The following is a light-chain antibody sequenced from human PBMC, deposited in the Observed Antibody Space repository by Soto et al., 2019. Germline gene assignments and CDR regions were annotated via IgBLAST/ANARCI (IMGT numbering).Light chain of an antibody. CDR2: GAS. Sequence: EIVLTQSPGTLSLSPGERATLSCRASQSVSSSYLAWLQQKPGQAPRLLIYGASSRATGIPDRFSGSGSGTDFTLTISRLEPEDFAVYYCQQYGSSPPFTFGHGTTVDI. V-gene: IGKV3-20*01. CDR3: QQYGSSPPFT. J-gene: IGKJ3*01. CDR1: QSVSSSY.